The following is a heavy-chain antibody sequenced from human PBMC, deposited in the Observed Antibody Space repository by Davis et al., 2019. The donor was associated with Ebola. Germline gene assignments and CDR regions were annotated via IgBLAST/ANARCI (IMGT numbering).Heavy chain of an antibody. J-gene: IGHJ6*02. CDR1: GFTFSGSA. CDR2: IRSKANSYAT. V-gene: IGHV3-73*01. D-gene: IGHD2-2*01. CDR3: SGTSSSGDV. Sequence: GGSLRLSCAASGFTFSGSAMHWVRQAPGKGLEWVGRIRSKANSYATAYAASVKGRFTISRDDSKNTAYLQMNSLKTEDTAVYYCSGTSSSGDVWGQGTTVTVSS.